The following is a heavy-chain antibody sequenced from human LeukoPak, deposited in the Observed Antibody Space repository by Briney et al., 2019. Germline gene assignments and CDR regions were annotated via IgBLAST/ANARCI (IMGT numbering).Heavy chain of an antibody. V-gene: IGHV1-8*02. CDR2: MNPNSGNT. J-gene: IGHJ3*02. Sequence: GSSVKVSCKASGGTFSSYAISWVRQAPGQGLEWMGWMNPNSGNTGYAQKFQGRVTMTRNTSISTAYMELSSLRSEHTAVYYCARSVDWDILTGLIFDIWGQGTMVTVSS. CDR1: GGTFSSYA. CDR3: ARSVDWDILTGLIFDI. D-gene: IGHD3-9*01.